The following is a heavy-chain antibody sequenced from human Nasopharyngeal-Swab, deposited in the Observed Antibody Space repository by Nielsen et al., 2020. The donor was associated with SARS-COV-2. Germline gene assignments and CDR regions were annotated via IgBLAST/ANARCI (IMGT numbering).Heavy chain of an antibody. Sequence: GESLKISCMASGYSFVNHWIGWVRQTPGKGLEWMGMVYPGNSEVAYSPSFQGQVTISADKSINTAYLQWSRLRPSDTGMYFCARRAARDGYNYEVDPWGQGTLVTVSS. D-gene: IGHD5-24*01. CDR3: ARRAARDGYNYEVDP. J-gene: IGHJ5*02. CDR1: GYSFVNHW. CDR2: VYPGNSEV. V-gene: IGHV5-51*01.